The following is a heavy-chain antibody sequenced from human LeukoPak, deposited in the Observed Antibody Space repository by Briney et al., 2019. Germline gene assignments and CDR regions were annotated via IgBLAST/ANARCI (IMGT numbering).Heavy chain of an antibody. CDR1: GGSISSGSYY. J-gene: IGHJ4*02. CDR3: ARDSSGRYYFDY. Sequence: SETLSLTSTVSGGSISSGSYYWSWIRQPAGKGLEWIGRIYTSGSTNYNPSLKSRVTISVDTSKNQFSLKLSSVTAADTAVYYCARDSSGRYYFDYWGQGTLVTVSS. CDR2: IYTSGST. D-gene: IGHD6-19*01. V-gene: IGHV4-61*02.